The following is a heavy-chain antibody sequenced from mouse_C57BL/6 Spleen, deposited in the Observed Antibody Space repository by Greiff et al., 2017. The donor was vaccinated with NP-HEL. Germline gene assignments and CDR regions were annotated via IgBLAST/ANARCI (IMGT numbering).Heavy chain of an antibody. CDR2: ISSGSSTI. Sequence: DVMLVESGGGLVKPGGSLKLSCAASGFTFSDYGMHWVRQAPEKGLEWVAYISSGSSTIYYADTVKGRFTISRDNAKNTLFLQMTSLRSEDTAMYYCARWGYGSSYGFAYWGQGTLVTVSA. J-gene: IGHJ3*01. CDR1: GFTFSDYG. V-gene: IGHV5-17*01. CDR3: ARWGYGSSYGFAY. D-gene: IGHD1-1*01.